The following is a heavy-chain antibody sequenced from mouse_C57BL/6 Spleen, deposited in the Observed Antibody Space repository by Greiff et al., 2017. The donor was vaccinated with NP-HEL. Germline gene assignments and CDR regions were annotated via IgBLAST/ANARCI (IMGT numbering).Heavy chain of an antibody. D-gene: IGHD3-2*02. J-gene: IGHJ4*01. CDR3: ARTAQAPYYAMDY. Sequence: VQLQQSGPELVKPGASVKISCKASGYAFSSSWMNWVKQRPGKGLEWIGRIYPGDGDTNYNGKFKGKATLTADKSSSTAYMQLSSLTSEDSAVYFYARTAQAPYYAMDYWGQGTSVTVSS. CDR1: GYAFSSSW. CDR2: IYPGDGDT. V-gene: IGHV1-82*01.